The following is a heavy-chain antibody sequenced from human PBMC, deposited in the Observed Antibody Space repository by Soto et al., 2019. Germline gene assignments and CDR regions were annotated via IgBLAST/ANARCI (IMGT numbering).Heavy chain of an antibody. CDR2: IYHSGTT. Sequence: KPSETLSLTCAVSGGSISSGGYSWSWIRQPPGKGLEWIGNIYHSGTTYYTPSLQSRVTMSVDRSKNQFSLELTSVTAADTAVYYCARVLGQWLGNWGQGTLVTVSS. D-gene: IGHD6-19*01. J-gene: IGHJ4*02. CDR1: GGSISSGGYS. V-gene: IGHV4-30-2*01. CDR3: ARVLGQWLGN.